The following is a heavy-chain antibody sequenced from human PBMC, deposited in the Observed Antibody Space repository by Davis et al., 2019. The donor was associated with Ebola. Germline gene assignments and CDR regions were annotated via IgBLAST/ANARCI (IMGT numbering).Heavy chain of an antibody. V-gene: IGHV3-7*01. CDR3: ARETAHCGGDCYDS. J-gene: IGHJ5*01. CDR2: IKEDGSEK. D-gene: IGHD2-21*01. Sequence: GESLKISCAASGFTFSTYAMSWVRQAPGKGLEWVANIKEDGSEKYYVDSVKGRFTIARDNAKNSLYMQINSLRVEDTAGYYCARETAHCGGDCYDSWGQGTLVTVSS. CDR1: GFTFSTYA.